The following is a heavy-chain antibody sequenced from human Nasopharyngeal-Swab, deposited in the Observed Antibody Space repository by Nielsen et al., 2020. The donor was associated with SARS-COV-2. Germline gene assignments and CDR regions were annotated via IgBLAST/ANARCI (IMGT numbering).Heavy chain of an antibody. J-gene: IGHJ6*03. CDR3: ARAGNYYYYYMDV. V-gene: IGHV3-74*01. CDR2: INSDGSST. Sequence: WIRQPPGKGLVWVSRINSDGSSTSYADSVKGRFTISRHNSKNTLYLQMNSLRAEDTAVYYCARAGNYYYYYMDVWGKGTTVTVSS.